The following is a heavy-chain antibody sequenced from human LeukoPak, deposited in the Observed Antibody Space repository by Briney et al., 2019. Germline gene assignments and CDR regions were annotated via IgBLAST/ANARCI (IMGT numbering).Heavy chain of an antibody. V-gene: IGHV7-4-1*02. J-gene: IGHJ3*02. CDR3: AREPYYYDSSGYLSGGDAFDI. CDR1: GYTFTSYA. CDR2: INTNTGNP. D-gene: IGHD3-22*01. Sequence: SVKVSCKASGYTFTSYAMNWVRQAPGQGLEWMGWINTNTGNPTYAQGFTGRFVFSLDTSVSTAYLQISSLKAEDTAVYYCAREPYYYDSSGYLSGGDAFDIWGQGTMVTVSS.